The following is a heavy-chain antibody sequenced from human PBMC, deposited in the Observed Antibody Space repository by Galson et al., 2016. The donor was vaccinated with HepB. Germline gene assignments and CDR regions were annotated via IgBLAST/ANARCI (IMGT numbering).Heavy chain of an antibody. CDR1: GFSLSTSEVG. J-gene: IGHJ4*02. V-gene: IGHV2-5*02. D-gene: IGHD3-9*01. CDR2: IYRDDDK. Sequence: LVKPTQTLTLTCTFSGFSLSTSEVGVGWIRQPPGKALEWLALIYRDDDKRYSPSLKTRLTIARDTSKNQVVLTLTNVDPVDTATYYCAHILYYDILTGYSGYFDYWGRGTLVTVSS. CDR3: AHILYYDILTGYSGYFDY.